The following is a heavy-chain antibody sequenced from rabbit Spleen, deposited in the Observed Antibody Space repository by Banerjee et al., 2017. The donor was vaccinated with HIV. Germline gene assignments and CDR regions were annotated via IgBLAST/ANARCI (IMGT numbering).Heavy chain of an antibody. J-gene: IGHJ4*01. D-gene: IGHD4-1*01. CDR1: GFDFSRGYD. V-gene: IGHV1S40*01. Sequence: QSLEESGGDLVKPGASLTLTCTASGFDFSRGYDMCWVRQAPGKGLEWIGCIYTGNVKTYYASWAKGRFTISKTSSTTVTLQMTSLTAADTATYFCARDLDDVIGWNFGWWGPGTLVTVS. CDR2: IYTGNVKT. CDR3: ARDLDDVIGWNFGW.